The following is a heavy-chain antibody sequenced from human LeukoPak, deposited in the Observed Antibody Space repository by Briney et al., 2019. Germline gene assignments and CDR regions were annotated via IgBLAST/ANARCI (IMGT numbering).Heavy chain of an antibody. CDR1: GLTFSNYA. V-gene: IGHV3-23*01. J-gene: IGHJ4*02. D-gene: IGHD1-26*01. Sequence: GGSLRLSCVMSGLTFSNYAMNWVRQAPGKGLEWISDISTDSGSTYHIESVRGRFTISRDNSRSTLYLQMNSLRADDTGVYYCASGLYSGVFDNWGQGTLVTVSS. CDR2: ISTDSGST. CDR3: ASGLYSGVFDN.